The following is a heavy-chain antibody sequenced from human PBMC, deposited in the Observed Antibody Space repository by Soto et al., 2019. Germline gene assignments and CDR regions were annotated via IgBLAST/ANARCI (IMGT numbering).Heavy chain of an antibody. CDR3: ARGKRYFDWLLVNWFDP. V-gene: IGHV4-34*01. D-gene: IGHD3-9*01. Sequence: QVQLQQWGAGLLKPSETLSLTCAVYGGSFSGYYWSWIRQPPGKGLEWIGEINHSGSTNYNPSLKSRVTISVDTSKNPFALKLSSVAAADTAVYYCARGKRYFDWLLVNWFDPWGQGTLVTVSS. CDR2: INHSGST. CDR1: GGSFSGYY. J-gene: IGHJ5*02.